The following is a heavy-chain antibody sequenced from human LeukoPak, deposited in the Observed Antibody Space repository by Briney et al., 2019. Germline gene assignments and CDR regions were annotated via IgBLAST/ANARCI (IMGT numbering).Heavy chain of an antibody. CDR2: ISYDGSNK. V-gene: IGHV3-30*18. CDR3: AKEPFDSSSPNYYYYYMDV. CDR1: GFTFSSYG. J-gene: IGHJ6*03. Sequence: GGSLRLSCAASGFTFSSYGMHWVRQAPGKGLEWVAVISYDGSNKYYADSVKGRFTISRDNSKNTLYLQMNSLRAEDTAVYCCAKEPFDSSSPNYYYYYMDVWGKGTTVTVSS. D-gene: IGHD6-6*01.